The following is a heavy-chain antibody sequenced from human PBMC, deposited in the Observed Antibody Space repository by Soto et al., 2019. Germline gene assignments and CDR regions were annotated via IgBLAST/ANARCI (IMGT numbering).Heavy chain of an antibody. CDR2: INAGNGNT. CDR3: ARGPTVTTLRYYYYYGMDV. D-gene: IGHD4-17*01. Sequence: ASVKVSCKASGYTFTSYAMHWVRQAPGQRLEWMGWINAGNGNTKYSQKFQGRVTITRDTSASTAYMELSSLRSEDTAVYYCARGPTVTTLRYYYYYGMDVWGQGTTVTVSS. V-gene: IGHV1-3*01. CDR1: GYTFTSYA. J-gene: IGHJ6*02.